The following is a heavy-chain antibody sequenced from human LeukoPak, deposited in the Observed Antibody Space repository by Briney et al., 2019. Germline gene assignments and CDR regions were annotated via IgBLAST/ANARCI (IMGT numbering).Heavy chain of an antibody. CDR1: GYTFSDYY. Sequence: ASVKVSCKASGYTFSDYYIHWVRQAPGQGLEWMGWINPNNGGTNYAQKFQGRVTVTRDTSISTAYMELSRLRSDDTAVYYCARGSYITSTDYWGQGTLVTVSS. V-gene: IGHV1-2*02. D-gene: IGHD6-6*01. CDR3: ARGSYITSTDY. CDR2: INPNNGGT. J-gene: IGHJ4*02.